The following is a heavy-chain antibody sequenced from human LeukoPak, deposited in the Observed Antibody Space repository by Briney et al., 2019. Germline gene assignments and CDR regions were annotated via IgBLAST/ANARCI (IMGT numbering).Heavy chain of an antibody. CDR3: ARDGGIGRPGGYCSSTSCLYNFDY. D-gene: IGHD2-2*01. V-gene: IGHV3-48*03. CDR1: GFTFSSYE. CDR2: ISSSGSNI. Sequence: GGSLRLSCAASGFTFSSYEMNWVRQAPGKGLEWVSYISSSGSNIYYADSVKGRFTISRDNSKNTLYLQMNSLRAEDTAVYYCARDGGIGRPGGYCSSTSCLYNFDYWGQGTLVTVSS. J-gene: IGHJ4*02.